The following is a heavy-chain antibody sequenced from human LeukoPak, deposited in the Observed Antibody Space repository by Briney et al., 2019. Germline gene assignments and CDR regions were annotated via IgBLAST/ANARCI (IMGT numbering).Heavy chain of an antibody. CDR1: GLTFSSSW. V-gene: IGHV3-9*01. J-gene: IGHJ4*02. CDR3: AKDNRRHYTSGPNPDSLH. CDR2: ISWNSGSI. D-gene: IGHD6-19*01. Sequence: GGSLRLSCAVSGLTFSSSWMHWVRQPPGKGLEWVSGISWNSGSIDYADSVKGRFTISRDNAKNSLYLQMDSLRVEDTAFYYCAKDNRRHYTSGPNPDSLHWGQGALVTVSS.